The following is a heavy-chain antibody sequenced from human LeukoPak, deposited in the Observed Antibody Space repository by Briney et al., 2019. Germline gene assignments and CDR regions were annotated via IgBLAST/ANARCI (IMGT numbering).Heavy chain of an antibody. CDR1: ASVISPLT. CDR3: ASTVHGSTSDSEGYYPKWFGP. J-gene: IGHJ5*01. D-gene: IGHD3-3*01. Sequence: PGGSLPLSRSVSASVISPLTMQCLRQSPGKGLEWVSSISTSSNYIFYPSSVKGRFNISRDNTKNSLFLDMSSPRDEDTVVFYCASTVHGSTSDSEGYYPKWFGPWVQGTVVTVSS. CDR2: ISTSSNYI. V-gene: IGHV3-21*06.